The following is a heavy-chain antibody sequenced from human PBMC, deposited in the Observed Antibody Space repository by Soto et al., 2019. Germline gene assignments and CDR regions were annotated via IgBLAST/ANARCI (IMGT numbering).Heavy chain of an antibody. D-gene: IGHD3-22*01. CDR1: GYTFTSYG. V-gene: IGHV1-18*01. CDR3: ARGRTPSYSYDSSGYYCY. J-gene: IGHJ4*02. Sequence: ASVKVSGKSSGYTFTSYGISWVRQAPGQGLEWMGWISAYNGNTNYAQKLQGRVTMTTDTSTSTAYMELRSLRSDDTAVYYCARGRTPSYSYDSSGYYCYWGRGTLVTI. CDR2: ISAYNGNT.